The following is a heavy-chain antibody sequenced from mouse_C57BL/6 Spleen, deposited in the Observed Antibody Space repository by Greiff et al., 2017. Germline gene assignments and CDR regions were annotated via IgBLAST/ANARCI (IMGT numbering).Heavy chain of an antibody. J-gene: IGHJ1*03. D-gene: IGHD2-1*01. V-gene: IGHV5-17*01. CDR1: GFTFSDYG. CDR2: ISSGSSTI. CDR3: ASAYGNYALWYFEV. Sequence: EVQVVESGGGLVKPGGSLKLSCAASGFTFSDYGMHWVRQAPEKGLEWVAYISSGSSTIYYADTVKGRFPISRDNAKNTLFLQMTSLRSEDTAMYYCASAYGNYALWYFEVWGTGTTVTVSS.